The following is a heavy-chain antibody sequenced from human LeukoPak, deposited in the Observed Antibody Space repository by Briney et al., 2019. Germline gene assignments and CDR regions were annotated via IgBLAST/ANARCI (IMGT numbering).Heavy chain of an antibody. V-gene: IGHV4-4*07. CDR2: IYTSGST. CDR3: ARDTGSSWPSGFDP. Sequence: SETLSLTCTVSGGSISSYYWSWIRQPAGKGLEWIGRIYTSGSTNYNPSLKSRVTMSVDTFKNQFSLKLSSVTAADTAVYYCARDTGSSWPSGFDPWGQGTLVTVSS. D-gene: IGHD6-13*01. J-gene: IGHJ5*02. CDR1: GGSISSYY.